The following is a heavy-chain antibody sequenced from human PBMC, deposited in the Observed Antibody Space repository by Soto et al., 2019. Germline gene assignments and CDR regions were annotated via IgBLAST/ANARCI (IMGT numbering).Heavy chain of an antibody. D-gene: IGHD2-2*01. V-gene: IGHV1-18*01. CDR2: ISAYNGNT. CDR1: GYTFTSYG. J-gene: IGHJ6*02. Sequence: ASVKVSCKASGYTFTSYGISWVRQAPGQGLEWMGWISAYNGNTNYAQKIQGRVTMTTDTSTSTAYMELRSLRSDDTAVYYCARDIVVVPAGAYYYYGMDVWGQGTTVTVSS. CDR3: ARDIVVVPAGAYYYYGMDV.